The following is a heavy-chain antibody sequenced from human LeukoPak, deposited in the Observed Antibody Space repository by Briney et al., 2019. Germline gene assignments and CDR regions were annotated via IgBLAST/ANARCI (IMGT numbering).Heavy chain of an antibody. Sequence: GGSLRLYCAASEFTVSSYHLRRVRQAPGEGLVWVAVISYDGSNKHYTEAVKGRFTISRDNSKNTLYLQMNSLRAEDTAVYYCAKDYCSSTSCYFWDYWGQGTLVTVSS. D-gene: IGHD2-2*01. J-gene: IGHJ4*02. CDR2: ISYDGSNK. V-gene: IGHV3-30*18. CDR3: AKDYCSSTSCYFWDY. CDR1: EFTVSSYH.